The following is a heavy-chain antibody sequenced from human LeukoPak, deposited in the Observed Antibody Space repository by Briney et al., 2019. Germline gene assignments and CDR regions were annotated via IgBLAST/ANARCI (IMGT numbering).Heavy chain of an antibody. Sequence: GSSVKVSCKASGGTFSSYAISWVRQAPGQGLEWMGGIIPIFGTANYAQKFQGRVTITADESTSTAYMELSSLRSEDTAVYYCATDPRDDFGGGWFDPWGQGTLVTVSS. CDR3: ATDPRDDFGGGWFDP. D-gene: IGHD3-3*01. CDR2: IIPIFGTA. J-gene: IGHJ5*02. V-gene: IGHV1-69*01. CDR1: GGTFSSYA.